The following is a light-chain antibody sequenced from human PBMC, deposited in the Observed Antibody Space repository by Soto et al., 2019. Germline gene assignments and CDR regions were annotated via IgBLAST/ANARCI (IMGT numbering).Light chain of an antibody. J-gene: IGKJ4*01. V-gene: IGKV4-1*01. Sequence: DIVMTQSPDSLSVSLGERATINCRSSQRVLYSSNSKNYLAWYQHKPGQPTKLLLYWASTRESGVPERLSGSGSGTDFTLTIRSLQAEDVAVYCWQQYYGNPTFGGGTKVEIK. CDR2: WAS. CDR3: QQYYGNPT. CDR1: QRVLYSSNSKNY.